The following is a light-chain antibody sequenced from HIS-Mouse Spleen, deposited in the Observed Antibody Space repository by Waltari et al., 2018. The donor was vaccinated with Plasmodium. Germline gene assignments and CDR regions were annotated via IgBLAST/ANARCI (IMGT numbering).Light chain of an antibody. CDR2: GAS. CDR1: QSVSSN. CDR3: QQYNNWPPLT. Sequence: EIVMTQSPAPLSVSPVESATPPCRASQSVSSNLAWYQQKPGQAPRLLIYGASTRATGIPARFSGSGSGTEFTLTISSLQSEDFAVYYCQQYNNWPPLTFGGGTKVEIK. J-gene: IGKJ4*01. V-gene: IGKV3-15*01.